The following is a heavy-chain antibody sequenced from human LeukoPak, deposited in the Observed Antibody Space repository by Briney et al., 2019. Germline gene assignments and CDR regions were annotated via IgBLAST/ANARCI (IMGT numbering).Heavy chain of an antibody. J-gene: IGHJ4*02. Sequence: PSETQSLTCAVYGGSFSGYYWSWLRKPPGKGLEWIGEINHSGSTNYNPSLKSRVTISVDTSKNHFSLKLSSVAAADTAVYYCARGCRWDGYNYSYFDYWGQGTLVTVSS. V-gene: IGHV4-34*01. CDR3: ARGCRWDGYNYSYFDY. CDR1: GGSFSGYY. D-gene: IGHD5-24*01. CDR2: INHSGST.